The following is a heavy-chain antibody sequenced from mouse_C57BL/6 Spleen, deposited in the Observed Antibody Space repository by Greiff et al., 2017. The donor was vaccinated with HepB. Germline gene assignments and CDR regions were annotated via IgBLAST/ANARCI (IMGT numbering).Heavy chain of an antibody. J-gene: IGHJ3*01. Sequence: VQLQQSGAELVRPGASVTLSCKASGYTFTDYEMHWVKQTPVHGLEWIGAIDPETGGTADNQKFKGKAILTADKSSSTAYMELRSLTSEDSAVYYCTIDDYYSAWFAYWGQGTLVTVSA. CDR1: GYTFTDYE. CDR2: IDPETGGT. D-gene: IGHD2-3*01. V-gene: IGHV1-15*01. CDR3: TIDDYYSAWFAY.